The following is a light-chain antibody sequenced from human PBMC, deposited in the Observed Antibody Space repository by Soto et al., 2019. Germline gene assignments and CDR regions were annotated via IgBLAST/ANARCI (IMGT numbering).Light chain of an antibody. CDR1: QGIRHY. CDR3: QKYNSAPLT. V-gene: IGKV1-27*01. J-gene: IGKJ4*01. Sequence: DIPITQAPSPLSASVGDRVTIPCRASQGIRHYLAWYQQKPGKVPKLLIYEASNLQSGVPSRFSGSGSGTDFTLTISSLQPEDVATYYCQKYNSAPLTFGGGTKVDIK. CDR2: EAS.